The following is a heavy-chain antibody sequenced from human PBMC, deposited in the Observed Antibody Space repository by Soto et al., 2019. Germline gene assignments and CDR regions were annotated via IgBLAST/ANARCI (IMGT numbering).Heavy chain of an antibody. CDR3: ARGFDYAGAFDI. Sequence: SVKVSCSASGYTFTGYYMHWVRQAPVQGLEWMGWINPNSGGTNYAQKFQGRVTMTRDTSISTAYMELSRLRSDDTAVYYCARGFDYAGAFDIWGQGTMVTVSS. CDR2: INPNSGGT. V-gene: IGHV1-2*02. CDR1: GYTFTGYY. J-gene: IGHJ3*02. D-gene: IGHD4-17*01.